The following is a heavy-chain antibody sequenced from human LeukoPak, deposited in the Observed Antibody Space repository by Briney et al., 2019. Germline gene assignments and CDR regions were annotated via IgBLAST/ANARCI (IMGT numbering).Heavy chain of an antibody. V-gene: IGHV3-30*03. J-gene: IGHJ4*02. D-gene: IGHD2-15*01. CDR2: ISYDGSNK. Sequence: GRSLRLSCAASGFTFRTYGMHWVRQAPGKGLEWVAVISYDGSNKYYADSVKGRFTISRDNSKNTLYLQMNSLRAEDTAVYYCARDQTGFCSGSSCLGSTFDYWGQGTLVTVSS. CDR1: GFTFRTYG. CDR3: ARDQTGFCSGSSCLGSTFDY.